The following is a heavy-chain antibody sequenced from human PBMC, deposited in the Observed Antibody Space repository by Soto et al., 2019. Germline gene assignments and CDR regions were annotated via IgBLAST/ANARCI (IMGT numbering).Heavy chain of an antibody. D-gene: IGHD6-13*01. CDR2: IYYSGST. V-gene: IGHV4-31*03. J-gene: IGHJ5*02. CDR1: GGPISSGGYY. CDR3: ARFQAHIAADTNWFDP. Sequence: TLSLTCTVSGGPISSGGYYWSWIRQHPGKGLEWIGYIYYSGSTYYNPSLKSRVTISVDTSKNQFSLKLSSVTAADTAVYYCARFQAHIAADTNWFDPWGQGTLVTVSS.